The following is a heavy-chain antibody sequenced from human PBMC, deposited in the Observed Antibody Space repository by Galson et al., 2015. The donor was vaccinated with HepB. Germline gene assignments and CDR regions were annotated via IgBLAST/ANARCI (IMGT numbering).Heavy chain of an antibody. J-gene: IGHJ4*02. CDR1: GDSVSSHSTA. CDR2: TFYRSKWYY. D-gene: IGHD1-26*01. V-gene: IGHV6-1*01. CDR3: AGGTVGGVDY. Sequence: CAISGDSVSSHSTAWNWIRQSPSRGLEWLGRTFYRSKWYYDYALSVKSRISFNPDTSKNHFSLQLNSVTPDDTAVYYCAGGTVGGVDYWGQGTLVTVSS.